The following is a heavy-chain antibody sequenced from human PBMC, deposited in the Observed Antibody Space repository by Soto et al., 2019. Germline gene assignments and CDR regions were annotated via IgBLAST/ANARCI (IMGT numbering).Heavy chain of an antibody. CDR2: IHGGGNSA. D-gene: IGHD3-3*01. Sequence: PGGSLRLSCAASGFTFSGYAMSWVRQAPGKGLEWVSVIHGGGNSAYYADSVKGRFTISRDNSKNTLYLQMDSLRAEDSALYYCAKGAHYDFWSGYSAFDYWGQGALVTVSS. CDR3: AKGAHYDFWSGYSAFDY. V-gene: IGHV3-23*01. J-gene: IGHJ4*02. CDR1: GFTFSGYA.